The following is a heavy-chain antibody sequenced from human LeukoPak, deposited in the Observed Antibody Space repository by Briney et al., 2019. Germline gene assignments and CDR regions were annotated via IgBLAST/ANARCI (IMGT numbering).Heavy chain of an antibody. V-gene: IGHV4-61*01. CDR1: GGSISSSSYY. CDR3: ATDNSYGSGSYYT. CDR2: IYYSGNT. J-gene: IGHJ4*02. D-gene: IGHD3-10*01. Sequence: PETLSLTCTVSGGSISSSSYYWNWIRQPPGKGLEWIGYIYYSGNTNYNPSLKSRVTISVDTSKNQFSLKLSSVTAADTAVYYCATDNSYGSGSYYTWGQGTLVTVSS.